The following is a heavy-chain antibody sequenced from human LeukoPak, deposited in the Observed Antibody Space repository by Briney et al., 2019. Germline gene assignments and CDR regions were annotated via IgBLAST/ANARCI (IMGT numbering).Heavy chain of an antibody. V-gene: IGHV3-48*02. CDR3: ARVGPDYSDSRGQFYFAY. J-gene: IGHJ4*02. CDR1: GFTFSSYS. D-gene: IGHD3-22*01. CDR2: ISSSGSAI. Sequence: GGSLRLSCAASGFTFSSYSMNWVRQAPGKGLEWVSYISSSGSAIYYADSVKGRFTISRDNAKSSLYLQMNSLRDEDTAVYYCARVGPDYSDSRGQFYFAYWGRGTLVTVSS.